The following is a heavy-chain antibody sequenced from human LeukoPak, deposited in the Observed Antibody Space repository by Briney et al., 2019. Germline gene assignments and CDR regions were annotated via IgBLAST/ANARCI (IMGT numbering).Heavy chain of an antibody. D-gene: IGHD1-26*01. CDR1: GYTFTSYA. V-gene: IGHV1-3*01. CDR3: ARDAVWGADEWELPDY. CDR2: INAGNGNT. Sequence: ASVKVSCKASGYTFTSYAMHWVRQAPGQRLEWMGWINAGNGNTKYSQKFQGRVTITRDTSASTAYMELSSLRSEDTAVYYCARDAVWGADEWELPDYWGQGTLVTVSS. J-gene: IGHJ4*02.